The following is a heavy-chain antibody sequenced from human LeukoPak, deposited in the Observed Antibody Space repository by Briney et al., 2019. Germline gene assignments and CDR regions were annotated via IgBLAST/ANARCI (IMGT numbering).Heavy chain of an antibody. CDR2: ISGSGGST. CDR3: AKGYTAMVINYFDY. J-gene: IGHJ4*02. Sequence: GGSLRLSCAASGFTFSSYAMSWVRQAPGKGLEWASAISGSGGSTYYADSVKGRFTISRDNSKNTLYLQMNSLRAEDTAVYYCAKGYTAMVINYFDYWGQGTLVTVSS. D-gene: IGHD5-18*01. CDR1: GFTFSSYA. V-gene: IGHV3-23*01.